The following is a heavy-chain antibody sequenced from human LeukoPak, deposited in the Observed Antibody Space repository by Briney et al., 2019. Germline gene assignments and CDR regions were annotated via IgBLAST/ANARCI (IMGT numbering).Heavy chain of an antibody. J-gene: IGHJ4*02. Sequence: PSETLPLTCTVSGGSISSSSYYWGWIRQPPGKGLEWIGSIYYSGSTYYNPSLKSRVTISVDTSKNQFSLKLSSVTAADTAVYYCARHNGLSSGYDYWGQGTLVTVSS. CDR2: IYYSGST. D-gene: IGHD6-19*01. CDR1: GGSISSSSYY. CDR3: ARHNGLSSGYDY. V-gene: IGHV4-39*01.